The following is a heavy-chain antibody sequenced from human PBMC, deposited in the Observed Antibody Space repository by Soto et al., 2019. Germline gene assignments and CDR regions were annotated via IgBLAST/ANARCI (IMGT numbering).Heavy chain of an antibody. Sequence: EVQLVESGGGLVQPGGSLRLSCAVSGFTFSTHTMNWVRQAPGKGLEWVAYIHGTRSIIYYADSVNGRFTISRDNDKHSLFLQMDSLRDEDTAVYYCARDARNADYDYWGQGTLVTVSS. CDR2: IHGTRSII. CDR1: GFTFSTHT. V-gene: IGHV3-48*02. D-gene: IGHD3-16*01. CDR3: ARDARNADYDY. J-gene: IGHJ4*02.